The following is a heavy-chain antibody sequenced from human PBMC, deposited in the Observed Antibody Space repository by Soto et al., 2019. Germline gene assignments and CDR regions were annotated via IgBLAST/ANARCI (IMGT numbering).Heavy chain of an antibody. Sequence: QVQLVESGGGVVQPGRSLRLSCAASGVTFRSYAMHWVRQAPGKGLEWVAVIWSDGSKKYYGDSVKGRFTISRDNSKNTLYLQMNSLKVEDTAVYYCARDEEPWGQGTLVIVSS. CDR1: GVTFRSYA. CDR3: ARDEEP. CDR2: IWSDGSKK. J-gene: IGHJ5*02. V-gene: IGHV3-33*01.